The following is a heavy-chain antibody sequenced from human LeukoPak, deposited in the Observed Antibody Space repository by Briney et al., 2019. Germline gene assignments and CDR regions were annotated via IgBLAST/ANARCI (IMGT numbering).Heavy chain of an antibody. Sequence: KPSETLSLTCAVYGGSFSDYYWSWMRQPPGKGLEWIGEINHSGSTNYNPSLKSRVTISVDTSKNQFSLKLSSATAADTAVYYCAYSSGYQQHWGQGTLVTVSS. CDR2: INHSGST. V-gene: IGHV4-34*01. CDR1: GGSFSDYY. J-gene: IGHJ1*01. D-gene: IGHD3-22*01. CDR3: AYSSGYQQH.